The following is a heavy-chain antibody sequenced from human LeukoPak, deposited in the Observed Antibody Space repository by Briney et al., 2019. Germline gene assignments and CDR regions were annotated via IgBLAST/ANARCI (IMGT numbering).Heavy chain of an antibody. D-gene: IGHD3-10*01. CDR2: ISFDGSQK. Sequence: GGSLRLSCAASGFTFSNYGMHWVRQAPGKGLEWVALISFDGSQKYYADSVKGRLTISRDNSKSTVYLQMNSLRVEDAAVYYCSKDLTSDFGGDLDPWGQGTLVTVSS. CDR3: SKDLTSDFGGDLDP. J-gene: IGHJ5*02. V-gene: IGHV3-30*02. CDR1: GFTFSNYG.